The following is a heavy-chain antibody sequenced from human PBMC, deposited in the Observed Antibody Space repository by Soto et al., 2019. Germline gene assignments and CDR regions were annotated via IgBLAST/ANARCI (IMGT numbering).Heavy chain of an antibody. CDR2: IYHSGNT. CDR1: GDSISSGAG. D-gene: IGHD2-2*01. Sequence: SETLSLTCAVSGDSISSGAGGSWVRQSPGKGLQWIGEIYHSGNTRNNPSLKSRVTMSVDKSNNQFSLNLMSVTAADTAIYYCARDSRXXXSSTDCYRAWGGGLLVTGSS. V-gene: IGHV4-4*02. J-gene: IGHJ5*02. CDR3: ARDSRXXXSSTDCYRA.